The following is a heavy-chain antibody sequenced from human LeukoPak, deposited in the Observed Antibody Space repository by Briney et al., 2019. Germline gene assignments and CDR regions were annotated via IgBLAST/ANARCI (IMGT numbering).Heavy chain of an antibody. CDR2: VYPGDTYT. Sequence: GESLKISCEGSGYSFTNYWIVWVRQAPGKGLQWMGMVYPGDTYTRYSPSFQDQVTVSADKSINTAYFQWSSLEASDSGMYYCARRRDYDSSGYYRGDAFDIWGQGTMVTVSS. V-gene: IGHV5-51*01. D-gene: IGHD3-22*01. J-gene: IGHJ3*02. CDR3: ARRRDYDSSGYYRGDAFDI. CDR1: GYSFTNYW.